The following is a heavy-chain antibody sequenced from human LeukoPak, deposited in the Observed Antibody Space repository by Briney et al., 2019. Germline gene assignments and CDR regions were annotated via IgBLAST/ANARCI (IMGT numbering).Heavy chain of an antibody. Sequence: GGSLRLSCAASRLTFSSYAMHWVRQPPGKGLEWVAVIPYDGNNKYYADSVRGRFTISRDNSKNTLYLQMNSLRPEDTAVYYCASSRFDWLPYFEYWGQGALLSDSS. V-gene: IGHV3-30-3*01. CDR2: IPYDGNNK. CDR3: ASSRFDWLPYFEY. J-gene: IGHJ4*02. CDR1: RLTFSSYA. D-gene: IGHD3-9*01.